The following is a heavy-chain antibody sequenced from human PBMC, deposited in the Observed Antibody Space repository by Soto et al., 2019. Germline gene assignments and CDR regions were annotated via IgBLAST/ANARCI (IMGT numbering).Heavy chain of an antibody. D-gene: IGHD1-20*01. CDR1: LFTVSSYA. CDR2: ISGSGGST. V-gene: IGHV3-23*01. Sequence: GALRLSCSASLFTVSSYAVSWVRQAPGKGLEWVSAISGSGGSTYYADSVKGRFTISRDNSKNTLYLQMNSPRAEDTAVYYCAKDLTGTQPYWGQGPLVPVSS. CDR3: AKDLTGTQPY. J-gene: IGHJ4*02.